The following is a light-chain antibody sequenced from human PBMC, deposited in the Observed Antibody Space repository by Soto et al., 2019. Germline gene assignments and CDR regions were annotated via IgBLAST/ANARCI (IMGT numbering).Light chain of an antibody. CDR2: GAS. CDR3: HQYGSSPT. CDR1: QSITSGY. V-gene: IGKV3-20*01. Sequence: IVLTQSPGTLSLFPGERATLSCRASQSITSGYLAWYQQKPGQSPRLLIYGASSRATGIPDRFSGSGSGTDFTLTISRLEPEYFAVYYCHQYGSSPTFGQGTRLEIK. J-gene: IGKJ5*01.